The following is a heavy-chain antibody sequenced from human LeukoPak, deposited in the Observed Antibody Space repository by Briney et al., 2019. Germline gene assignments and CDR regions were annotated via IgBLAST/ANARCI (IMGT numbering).Heavy chain of an antibody. CDR2: IIPIFGTA. D-gene: IGHD6-13*01. V-gene: IGHV1-69*05. Sequence: ASVKVSCKASGGTFSSYAISWVRQAPGQGLEWMGGIIPIFGTANYAQKLQGRVTMTTDTSTSTAYMELRSLRSDDTAVYYCARVTAPGYSSSWRNWFDPWGQGTLVTVSS. CDR3: ARVTAPGYSSSWRNWFDP. CDR1: GGTFSSYA. J-gene: IGHJ5*02.